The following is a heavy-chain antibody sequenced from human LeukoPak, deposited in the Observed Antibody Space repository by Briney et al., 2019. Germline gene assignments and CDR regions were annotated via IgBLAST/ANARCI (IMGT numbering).Heavy chain of an antibody. CDR1: GFSFSSYW. D-gene: IGHD1-26*01. J-gene: IGHJ4*02. V-gene: IGHV3-23*01. CDR2: ISGSGGST. Sequence: PGGSLRLSCEASGFSFSSYWMSWVRQAPGKGLEWVSAISGSGGSTYYADSVKGRFTISRDNSKNTLYLQMNSLRAEDTAVYYCAKDLNVGARTLFDYWGQGTLVTVSS. CDR3: AKDLNVGARTLFDY.